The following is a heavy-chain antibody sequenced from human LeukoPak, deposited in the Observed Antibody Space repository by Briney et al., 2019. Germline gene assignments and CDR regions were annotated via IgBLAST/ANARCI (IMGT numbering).Heavy chain of an antibody. J-gene: IGHJ4*02. CDR3: AKPYYYDSSGYLGFDY. CDR2: ISYDGSNK. CDR1: GFTFSSYG. Sequence: PGGSLRLSCAASGFTFSSYGMHWVRQAPGKGLEWVAVISYDGSNKYYAASVKGRFTISRDNSKNTLYLQMNSLRAEDTAVYYCAKPYYYDSSGYLGFDYWGQGTLVTVSS. V-gene: IGHV3-30*18. D-gene: IGHD3-22*01.